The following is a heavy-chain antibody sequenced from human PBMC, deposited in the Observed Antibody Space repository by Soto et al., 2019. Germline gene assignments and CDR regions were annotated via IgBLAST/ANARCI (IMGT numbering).Heavy chain of an antibody. J-gene: IGHJ4*02. CDR3: ARESKGRTVTTLFDF. Sequence: EVQLLESGGGLAQPGGSLRLSCAASRFTFSSRAMNWVRQAPGKGLEWVSGISDSGRYTYYADSVKGRFTISRDNSKNTFYLQMNSLRVKDTAVYFSARESKGRTVTTLFDFWGQGSLVTVSS. V-gene: IGHV3-23*01. CDR2: ISDSGRYT. CDR1: RFTFSSRA. D-gene: IGHD4-17*01.